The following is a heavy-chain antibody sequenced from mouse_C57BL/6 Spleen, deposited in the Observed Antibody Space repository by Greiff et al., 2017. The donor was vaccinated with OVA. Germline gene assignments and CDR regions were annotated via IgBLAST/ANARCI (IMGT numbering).Heavy chain of an antibody. J-gene: IGHJ2*01. CDR2: ISSGGSYT. Sequence: EVQVVESGGDLVKPGGSLKLSCAASGFTFSSYGMSWVRQTPDKRLEWVATISSGGSYTYYPDSVKGRFTISRDNAKNTLYLQMSSLKSEDTAMYYCARQGLANWAFDYWGQGTTLTVSS. D-gene: IGHD4-1*01. V-gene: IGHV5-6*01. CDR3: ARQGLANWAFDY. CDR1: GFTFSSYG.